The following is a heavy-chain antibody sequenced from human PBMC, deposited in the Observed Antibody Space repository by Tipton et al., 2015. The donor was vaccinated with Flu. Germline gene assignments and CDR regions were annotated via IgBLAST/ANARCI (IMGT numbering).Heavy chain of an antibody. J-gene: IGHJ4*02. CDR2: IYPSGST. CDR3: ARRYNSGYDY. CDR1: GGSSTSGSYY. D-gene: IGHD6-25*01. Sequence: LSLTCTVSGGSSTSGSYYWSWIRQPAGKGLEWIGRIYPSGSTNYNPSLRSRATISVDTSKNQFSLTLSSVTAADTAVYYCARRYNSGYDYWGQGTLVTVSS. V-gene: IGHV4-61*02.